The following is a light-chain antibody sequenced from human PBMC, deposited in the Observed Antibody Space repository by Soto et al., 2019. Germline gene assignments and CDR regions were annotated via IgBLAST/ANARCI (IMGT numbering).Light chain of an antibody. CDR3: QQSFNTPYT. Sequence: DIQMTQSPSSLSASVGDRVTITCRASQSVRSYLNWYQQKPGKAPKVLMYGASTLHSGVPSRFSGSGSGTDFTLTISSLQPEDVATYYCQQSFNTPYTFGQGTKLEIK. V-gene: IGKV1-39*01. CDR1: QSVRSY. J-gene: IGKJ2*01. CDR2: GAS.